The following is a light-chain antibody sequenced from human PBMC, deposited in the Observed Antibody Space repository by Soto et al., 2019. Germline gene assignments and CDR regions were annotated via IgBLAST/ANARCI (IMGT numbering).Light chain of an antibody. CDR3: SSYTSSNTLV. CDR2: EVT. Sequence: QSVLTQPASVSGSPGQSITISCSGTSEDVGGYNYVSWYQHHPAKAPKLMIYEVTNRPSGLSNRFSGPKSGSTASLTISGLQAEDEADYYCSSYTSSNTLVFGTGTKVTVL. CDR1: SEDVGGYNY. V-gene: IGLV2-14*01. J-gene: IGLJ1*01.